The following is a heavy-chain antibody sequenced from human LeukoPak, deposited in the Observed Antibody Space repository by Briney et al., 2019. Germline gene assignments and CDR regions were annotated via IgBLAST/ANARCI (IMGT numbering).Heavy chain of an antibody. CDR3: AKEMGASSSWWGLDLFDP. CDR1: GFTFSSYA. J-gene: IGHJ5*02. D-gene: IGHD6-13*01. V-gene: IGHV3-23*01. CDR2: ISGSGGST. Sequence: GGSLRLSCAASGFTFSSYAMSWVRQAPGKGLEWVSAISGSGGSTYYADSVKGRFTISRDNSKNTLYLQMNSLRAEDTAVYYCAKEMGASSSWWGLDLFDPWGQGTLVTVSS.